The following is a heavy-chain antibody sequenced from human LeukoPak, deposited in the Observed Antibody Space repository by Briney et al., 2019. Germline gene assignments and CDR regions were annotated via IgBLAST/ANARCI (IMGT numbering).Heavy chain of an antibody. V-gene: IGHV1-2*04. Sequence: GASVKVSCKPSGYTFTGYYMHWVRQAPGQGLEWMGWINPNSGGTNYAQKFQGWVTMTRDTSISTAYMELSRLRSDDTAVYYCARGPILAVAGTAQYYYYGMDVWGQGTTVTVSS. CDR1: GYTFTGYY. CDR2: INPNSGGT. D-gene: IGHD6-19*01. J-gene: IGHJ6*02. CDR3: ARGPILAVAGTAQYYYYGMDV.